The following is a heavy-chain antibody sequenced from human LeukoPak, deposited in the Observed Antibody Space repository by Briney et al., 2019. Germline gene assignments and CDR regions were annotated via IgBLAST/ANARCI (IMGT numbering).Heavy chain of an antibody. CDR1: GGSITTTNY. J-gene: IGHJ4*02. CDR3: SRESGPFSPFGH. Sequence: SETLSLTCGVSGGSITTTNYWSWVRQPPGQGLEWIGEISLSGHTNYNPSLKSRVTKPLDESKNHLSLNLASVTAADTATYYCSRESGPFSPFGHWGQGTLVTVTS. D-gene: IGHD1-26*01. V-gene: IGHV4-4*02. CDR2: ISLSGHT.